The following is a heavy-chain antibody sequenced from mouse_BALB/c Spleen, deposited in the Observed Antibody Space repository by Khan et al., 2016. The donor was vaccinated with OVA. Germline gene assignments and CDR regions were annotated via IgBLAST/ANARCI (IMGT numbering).Heavy chain of an antibody. CDR3: ARIGLKNGYYLYAMDY. J-gene: IGHJ4*01. V-gene: IGHV2-2*02. CDR1: GLSLNSYG. CDR2: IWSGGNI. D-gene: IGHD2-3*01. Sequence: QVQLQQSGPGLVQPSQSLSITCTVSGLSLNSYGIHWVRQSPGKNLEWLGVIWSGGNIDYNAAFISRLSLSKDNSKSQVLFKMNSLQAIDTTIYYCARIGLKNGYYLYAMDYWGQGTSVTVSS.